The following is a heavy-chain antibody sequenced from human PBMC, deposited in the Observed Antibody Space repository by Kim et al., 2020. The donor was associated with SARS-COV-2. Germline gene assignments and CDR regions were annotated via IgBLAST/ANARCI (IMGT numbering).Heavy chain of an antibody. CDR2: INHSGST. V-gene: IGHV4-34*01. D-gene: IGHD1-26*01. CDR3: ARLAYRCFDY. J-gene: IGHJ4*02. CDR1: GGSFSGYY. Sequence: SETLSLTCAVYGGSFSGYYWSWIRQPPGKGLEWIGEINHSGSTNYNPSLKSRVTISVDTSKNQFSLKLSSVTAADTAVYYCARLAYRCFDYWGQGTLVTV.